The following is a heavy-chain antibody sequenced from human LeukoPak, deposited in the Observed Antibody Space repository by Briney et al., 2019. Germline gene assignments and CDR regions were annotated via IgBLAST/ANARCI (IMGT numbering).Heavy chain of an antibody. CDR3: VGRRAGGFDH. CDR2: IYPGDSDT. Sequence: KFGESLKISCKGSGYSFTSYWIGWVRQLPGKGLGWMGIIYPGDSDTNYSPVFQGQVTITANKANTTAFLQGSSLTASDTAMYCCVGRRAGGFDHWGQGTLVTVSS. CDR1: GYSFTSYW. J-gene: IGHJ5*02. V-gene: IGHV5-51*01. D-gene: IGHD3-10*01.